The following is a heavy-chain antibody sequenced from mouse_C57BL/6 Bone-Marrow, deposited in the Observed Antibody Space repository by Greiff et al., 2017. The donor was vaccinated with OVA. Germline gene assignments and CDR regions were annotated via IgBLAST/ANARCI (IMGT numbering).Heavy chain of an antibody. CDR2: ISSGGSYT. V-gene: IGHV5-6*02. J-gene: IGHJ2*01. Sequence: DVKLVESGGDLVKPGGSLKLSCAASGFTFSSYGMSWVRQTPDKRLEWVATISSGGSYTYYPDSVKGRFTISRDNAKNTLYLQMSSLKSEDTAMYYCARQGITTVSDYWGQGTTLTVSS. CDR3: ARQGITTVSDY. CDR1: GFTFSSYG. D-gene: IGHD1-1*01.